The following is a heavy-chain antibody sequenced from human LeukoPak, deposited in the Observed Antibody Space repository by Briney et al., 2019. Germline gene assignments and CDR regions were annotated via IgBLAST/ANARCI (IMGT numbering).Heavy chain of an antibody. V-gene: IGHV3-7*03. Sequence: GGSLRLSCAASGFTFSSYWMSWVRQAPGKGLEWVANIKQDGSEKYYVDSVEGRFTISRDDAKNSLYLQMDGLRAEDTAVYHCARGGGGYVGFDYWGQGTLVTVSS. D-gene: IGHD5-12*01. CDR3: ARGGGGYVGFDY. J-gene: IGHJ4*02. CDR2: IKQDGSEK. CDR1: GFTFSSYW.